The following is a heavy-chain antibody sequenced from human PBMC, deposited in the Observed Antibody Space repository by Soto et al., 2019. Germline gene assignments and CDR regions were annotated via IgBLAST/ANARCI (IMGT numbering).Heavy chain of an antibody. Sequence: EVQLLESGGGLVQPGGSLRLSCAASGFTFSSYAMSWVRQAPGKGLEWVSAISGSGGSTYYADSVKGRFTISRDNSKNTLYLQMNSLRAEDTAVYYCAKAAESEMDWLPYNYYYYYMDVWGKWTTVTVSS. CDR3: AKAAESEMDWLPYNYYYYYMDV. J-gene: IGHJ6*03. CDR1: GFTFSSYA. V-gene: IGHV3-23*01. CDR2: ISGSGGST. D-gene: IGHD3-9*01.